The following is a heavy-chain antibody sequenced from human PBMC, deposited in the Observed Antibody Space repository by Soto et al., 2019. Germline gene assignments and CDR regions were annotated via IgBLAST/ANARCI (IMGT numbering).Heavy chain of an antibody. CDR2: ISSSSSYT. J-gene: IGHJ4*02. Sequence: GGSLRLSCAASGFTFSDYYMSWIRQAPWKGLEWVSYISSSSSYTNYADSVKGRFTISRDNAKNSLYLQMNSLRAEDTAVYYCARGGYSGYDRFDYWGQGTLVTVSS. D-gene: IGHD5-12*01. CDR1: GFTFSDYY. CDR3: ARGGYSGYDRFDY. V-gene: IGHV3-11*05.